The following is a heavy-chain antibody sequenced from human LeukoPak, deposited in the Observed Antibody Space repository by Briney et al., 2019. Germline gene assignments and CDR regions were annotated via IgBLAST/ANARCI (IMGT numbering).Heavy chain of an antibody. Sequence: KPSETLSLTCAVSGYSISSGYYWGWIRQPPGKGLEWIGSIYHSGSTYYNPSLKGRVTISVDTSKNQFSLKLSSVTAADTAVYYCARGSSFTGDWGQGTLVTVSS. CDR3: ARGSSFTGD. CDR2: IYHSGST. CDR1: GYSISSGYY. J-gene: IGHJ4*02. D-gene: IGHD7-27*01. V-gene: IGHV4-38-2*01.